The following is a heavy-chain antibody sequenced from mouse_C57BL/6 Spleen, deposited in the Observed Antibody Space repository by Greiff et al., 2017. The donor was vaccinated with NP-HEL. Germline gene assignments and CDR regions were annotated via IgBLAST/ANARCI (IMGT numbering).Heavy chain of an antibody. D-gene: IGHD1-1*01. V-gene: IGHV3-6*01. CDR1: GYSITSGYY. CDR2: ISYDGSN. Sequence: EVKLQESGPGLVKPSQSLSLTCSVTGYSITSGYYWNWIRQFPGNKLEWMGYISYDGSNNYNPSLKNRISITRDTSKNQFFLKLNSVTTEDTATYYCARDYGSSYRYFDVWGTGTTVTVSS. CDR3: ARDYGSSYRYFDV. J-gene: IGHJ1*03.